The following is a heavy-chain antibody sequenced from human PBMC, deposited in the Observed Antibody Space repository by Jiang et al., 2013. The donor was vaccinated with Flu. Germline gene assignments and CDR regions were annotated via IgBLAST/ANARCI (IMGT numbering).Heavy chain of an antibody. CDR2: IYYGGST. CDR1: GGSISNYY. V-gene: IGHV4-59*01. CDR3: ARAGYSKFDY. J-gene: IGHJ4*02. Sequence: GSGLVKPSETLSLTCTVSGGSISNYYWSWIRQPPGKGLEWIGYIYYGGSTNYNPSLKSRVTISVDTSKNQFSLKLSFVTAADTAVYYCARAGYSKFDYWGQGTLVTVSS. D-gene: IGHD5-12*01.